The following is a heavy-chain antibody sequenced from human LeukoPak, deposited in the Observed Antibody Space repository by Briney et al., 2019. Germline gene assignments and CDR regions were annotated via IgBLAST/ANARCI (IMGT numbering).Heavy chain of an antibody. CDR3: ARDSYSKNDY. CDR1: GFTFSTYS. CDR2: ISSNSRTI. Sequence: GGSLRLSCAASGFTFSTYSMTWVRQAPGRGLEWVSYISSNSRTIYYGDSVKGRFTISRDNAKNSLYLQMNSLRAEDTAVYFCARDSYSKNDYWGQGTLVTVSS. D-gene: IGHD4-11*01. V-gene: IGHV3-48*01. J-gene: IGHJ4*02.